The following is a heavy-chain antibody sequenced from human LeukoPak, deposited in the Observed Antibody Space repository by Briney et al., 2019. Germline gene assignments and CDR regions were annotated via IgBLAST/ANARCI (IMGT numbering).Heavy chain of an antibody. CDR2: INANSGGT. Sequence: ASVKVSCKASGYTFTGYYMHWVRQAPGQGLEWMGWINANSGGTNYAQKFQGRVTMTRDTSISTAYMELRRLRSDDTAVYYCARAYGGNSLDYWGEGTLVTVSS. J-gene: IGHJ4*02. CDR3: ARAYGGNSLDY. D-gene: IGHD4-23*01. CDR1: GYTFTGYY. V-gene: IGHV1-2*02.